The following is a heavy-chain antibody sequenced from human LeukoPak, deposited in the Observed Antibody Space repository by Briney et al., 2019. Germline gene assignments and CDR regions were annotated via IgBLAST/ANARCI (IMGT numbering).Heavy chain of an antibody. D-gene: IGHD2-15*01. CDR1: GFPFSSHG. V-gene: IGHV3-23*01. CDR3: ARVEYCNVGNCYFRPGAY. Sequence: GGTLRLSCAGSGFPFSSHGMNWVRQAPGKGLEWVSGISPGGGPTYYADSVRGRFTISRDDSKNALYLQMKNLRAEDTAVYYCARVEYCNVGNCYFRPGAYWGQGTLVTVSS. CDR2: ISPGGGPT. J-gene: IGHJ4*02.